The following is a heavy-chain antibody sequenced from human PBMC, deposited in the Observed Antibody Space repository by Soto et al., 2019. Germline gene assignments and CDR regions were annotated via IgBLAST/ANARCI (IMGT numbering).Heavy chain of an antibody. D-gene: IGHD6-13*01. CDR3: AREKAVRAAPGTRGRSSWFDP. CDR1: GGSFSGYY. J-gene: IGHJ5*02. CDR2: INHSAST. Sequence: QVQLQQWGAGLLKPSETLSLTCAVYGGSFSGYYWSWICQPPGKGLEWIGEINHSASTNYNPSLKSRVTISVDTSKNQFSLKLSSVTAADTAVYYCAREKAVRAAPGTRGRSSWFDPWGQGTLVTVSS. V-gene: IGHV4-34*01.